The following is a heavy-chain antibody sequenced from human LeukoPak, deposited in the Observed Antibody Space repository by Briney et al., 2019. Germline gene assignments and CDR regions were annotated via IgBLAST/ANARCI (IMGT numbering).Heavy chain of an antibody. CDR1: GGSMSRYY. CDR3: ARWGADSYDSSGYYLDY. V-gene: IGHV4-59*08. J-gene: IGHJ4*02. D-gene: IGHD3-22*01. Sequence: SETLSLTCTVSGGSMSRYYWSWIRQPPGKGLEWIAYMYYTGSTTYNPSLESRVTISVDTSKNQFSLKLSSVTAADTAVYYCARWGADSYDSSGYYLDYWGRGTLVTVSS. CDR2: MYYTGST.